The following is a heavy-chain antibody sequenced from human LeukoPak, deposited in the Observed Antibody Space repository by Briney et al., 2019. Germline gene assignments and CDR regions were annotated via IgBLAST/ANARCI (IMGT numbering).Heavy chain of an antibody. V-gene: IGHV4-59*12. D-gene: IGHD4-17*01. J-gene: IGHJ4*02. CDR3: ARTQPLDYGDYPYYFDY. CDR1: GGSISSYY. Sequence: SETLSLTCTVSGGSISSYYWSWIRQPPGKGLEWIGYIYYSGSTNYNPSLKSRVTISVDKSKNQFSLKLSSVTAADTAVYYCARTQPLDYGDYPYYFDYWGQGTLVTVSS. CDR2: IYYSGST.